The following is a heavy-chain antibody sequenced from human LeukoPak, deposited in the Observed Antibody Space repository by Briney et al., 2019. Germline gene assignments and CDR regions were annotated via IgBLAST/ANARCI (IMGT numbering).Heavy chain of an antibody. CDR3: ATVGEY. Sequence: GGSLRLSCAASGFTFSNFWMHWVRQVPGKGLVWVSGINHDGTGTYYADSVKGRFTISRDNAKNTVYLQMNGLRAEDTTVYYCATVGEYWGQGTLVTVSS. V-gene: IGHV3-74*01. D-gene: IGHD1-26*01. CDR1: GFTFSNFW. J-gene: IGHJ4*02. CDR2: INHDGTGT.